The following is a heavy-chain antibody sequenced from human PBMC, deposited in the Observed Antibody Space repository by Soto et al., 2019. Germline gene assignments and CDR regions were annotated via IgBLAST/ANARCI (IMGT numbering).Heavy chain of an antibody. CDR2: ISCDGKTE. J-gene: IGHJ3*02. D-gene: IGHD2-15*01. CDR3: AQGHMGGIHTRFDI. Sequence: QVQLVESGGGVIQPGGSLRLSCGASGFTLSNFGVHWVRQAPGKGPEWVGGISCDGKTESYGASVRGRFTVSRDNSQNRVFIQMNNLRSVDTGVYYCAQGHMGGIHTRFDIWGQGTMVTVSS. V-gene: IGHV3-30*18. CDR1: GFTLSNFG.